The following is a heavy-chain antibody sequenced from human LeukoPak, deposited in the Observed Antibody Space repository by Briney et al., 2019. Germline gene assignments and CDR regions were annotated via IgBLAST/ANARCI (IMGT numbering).Heavy chain of an antibody. J-gene: IGHJ4*02. CDR3: ARVITMVRVFDY. D-gene: IGHD3-10*01. V-gene: IGHV4-31*03. CDR1: GGSISSGGYY. CDR2: IYYSGST. Sequence: PPETLSLTCTVSGGSISSGGYYWSWIRQHPGKGLEWIGYIYYSGSTYYNPSLKSRVTISVDTSKNQFSLKLSSVTAADTAVYYCARVITMVRVFDYWGQGTLVTVSS.